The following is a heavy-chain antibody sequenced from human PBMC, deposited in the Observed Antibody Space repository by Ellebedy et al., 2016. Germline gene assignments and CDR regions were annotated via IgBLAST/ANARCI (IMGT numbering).Heavy chain of an antibody. V-gene: IGHV3-48*03. D-gene: IGHD3-10*01. J-gene: IGHJ6*02. Sequence: GESLKISXAGSGFSFSTYGMNWVRQAPGKGPEWLLYVSSPGSTIHYAESVKGRFIIPRDNAKESLYLQMNSLREEDSAVYYCARKGVAAATVSLYYYAMDVWGQGTTVTVSS. CDR2: VSSPGSTI. CDR1: GFSFSTYG. CDR3: ARKGVAAATVSLYYYAMDV.